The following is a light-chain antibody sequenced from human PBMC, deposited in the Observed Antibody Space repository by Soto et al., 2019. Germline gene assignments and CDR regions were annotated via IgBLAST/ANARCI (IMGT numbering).Light chain of an antibody. Sequence: QSALTQPPSASGSPGQSVTISCTGTSSVVGASKYVCWYLQHPGKAPKLRIYEVNKRPPGVPDRFSGSKAGNTPSLTVSGLQAEDEGDYYCRSYAGSKNLIFGGGTKLTVL. CDR3: RSYAGSKNLI. CDR2: EVN. CDR1: SSVVGASKY. V-gene: IGLV2-8*01. J-gene: IGLJ2*01.